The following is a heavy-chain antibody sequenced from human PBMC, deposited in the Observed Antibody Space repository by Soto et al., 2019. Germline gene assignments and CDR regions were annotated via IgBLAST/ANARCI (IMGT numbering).Heavy chain of an antibody. V-gene: IGHV3-30-3*01. D-gene: IGHD2-15*01. CDR3: ARDRGGCRGGSCRYYFDY. Sequence: QVQLVESGGGVVQPGRSLRLSCAASGFTFSSYAMHWVRQAPGKGLEWVAVISYDGSNKYYADSVKGRFTISRDNSKNTLYLQMTSLRAEDTAVYYCARDRGGCRGGSCRYYFDYWGQGTLVTVSS. J-gene: IGHJ4*02. CDR2: ISYDGSNK. CDR1: GFTFSSYA.